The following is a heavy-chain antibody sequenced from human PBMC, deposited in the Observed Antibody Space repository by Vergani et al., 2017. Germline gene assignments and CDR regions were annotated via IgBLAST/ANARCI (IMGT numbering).Heavy chain of an antibody. CDR1: GFSFSSYS. CDR2: ISGSSSYV. J-gene: IGHJ5*02. CDR3: VRVGLSGVLRYFDSGGWFDP. Sequence: EVQLVESGGGLVKPGGSLRLSCAASGFSFSSYSMNWVRQAPGKGLEWVASISGSSSYVFYRDSVEGRFTITRDNAKKSVYLQMNSLRAEDTAVYYCVRVGLSGVLRYFDSGGWFDPWGQGTLVTVSS. D-gene: IGHD3-9*01. V-gene: IGHV3-21*02.